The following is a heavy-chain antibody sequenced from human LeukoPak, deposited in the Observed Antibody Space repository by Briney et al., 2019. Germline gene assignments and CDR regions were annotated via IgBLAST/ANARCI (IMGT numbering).Heavy chain of an antibody. D-gene: IGHD2-15*01. V-gene: IGHV4-34*01. J-gene: IGHJ4*02. Sequence: SETLSLTCAVYGGSFSGYYWSWIRQPPGKGLEWIGENNHSGSTNYNPSLKSRVTISVDTSKNQFSLKLSSVTAADTAVYYCARLRGYCSGGSCYSLSYYFDYWGQGTLVTVSS. CDR1: GGSFSGYY. CDR3: ARLRGYCSGGSCYSLSYYFDY. CDR2: NNHSGST.